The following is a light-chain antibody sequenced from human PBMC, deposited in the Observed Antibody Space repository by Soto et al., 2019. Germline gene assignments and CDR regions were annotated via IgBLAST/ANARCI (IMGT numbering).Light chain of an antibody. CDR2: KAS. V-gene: IGKV1-5*03. J-gene: IGKJ4*01. CDR3: QRLSHA. Sequence: DIQMTQSPSSLSASVGDRVTITCRASQTISSWLAWYQQKPGKAPKLLIYKASTLKSGVPSRFSGSGSGTDFTLTISSLQPEDFATYYCQRLSHAFGGGTKVDIK. CDR1: QTISSW.